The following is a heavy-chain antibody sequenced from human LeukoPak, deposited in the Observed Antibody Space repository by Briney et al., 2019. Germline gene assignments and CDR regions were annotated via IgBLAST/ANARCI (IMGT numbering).Heavy chain of an antibody. V-gene: IGHV3-74*01. Sequence: GRSLRLSCAASGFTFSSYGMHCVRQAPGKGLVWVSPINSDGSSTSYADSVKGRFTISRDNAKNTLSLQMNSLRAEDTAVYYCARVGGSNAFDIWGQGTMVIVSS. CDR3: ARVGGSNAFDI. D-gene: IGHD1-26*01. CDR2: INSDGSST. J-gene: IGHJ3*02. CDR1: GFTFSSYG.